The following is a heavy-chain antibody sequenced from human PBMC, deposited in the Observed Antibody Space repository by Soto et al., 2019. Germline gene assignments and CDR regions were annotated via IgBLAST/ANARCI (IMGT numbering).Heavy chain of an antibody. V-gene: IGHV3-48*02. CDR3: ARVAIASGGVIAVTYALDV. J-gene: IGHJ6*02. CDR1: GFTLSTYS. Sequence: GGSLRLSCEVSGFTLSTYSVNWVRQAPGKGLEWVSFITSSGSTTYYADSVKGRFTVSRDNVKNSLFLQMNSLRDEDTAVYYCARVAIASGGVIAVTYALDVWGQGTTVTVSS. D-gene: IGHD3-16*02. CDR2: ITSSGSTT.